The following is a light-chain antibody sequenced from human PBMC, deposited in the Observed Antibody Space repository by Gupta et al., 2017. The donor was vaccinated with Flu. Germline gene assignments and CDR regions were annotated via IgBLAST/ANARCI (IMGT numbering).Light chain of an antibody. J-gene: IGLJ1*01. V-gene: IGLV2-14*01. CDR1: SRDVGGYNS. CDR2: EVT. Sequence: QSALTQPASVSGSPGQSLTISCTGTSRDVGGYNSVSLYQQHRGKAPKLMIYEVTNRPLGVSHRFSGSKSGNTASLSISGLQAGDEADYYCSSYTSENTRVFGSGTKVTVL. CDR3: SSYTSENTRV.